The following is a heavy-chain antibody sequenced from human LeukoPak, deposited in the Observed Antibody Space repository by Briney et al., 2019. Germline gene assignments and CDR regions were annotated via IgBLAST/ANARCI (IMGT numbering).Heavy chain of an antibody. CDR1: GLTFSSYA. V-gene: IGHV3-23*01. J-gene: IGHJ5*01. CDR3: AKDPPVDS. CDR2: ISGNTYST. Sequence: PGGSLRLSCAASGLTFSSYAMSWVRQAPGKGLEWVSGISGNTYSTHYADSVKGRFIISRDNSKNTLYLQMNSLRAEDTAVYYCAKDPPVDSWGQGTLVTVSS.